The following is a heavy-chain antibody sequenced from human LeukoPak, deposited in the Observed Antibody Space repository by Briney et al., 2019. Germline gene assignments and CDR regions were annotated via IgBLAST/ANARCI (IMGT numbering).Heavy chain of an antibody. J-gene: IGHJ4*02. CDR2: ITTDGVST. V-gene: IGHV3-64D*09. D-gene: IGHD3-22*01. Sequence: GGSLRLSCLASGFSFSNYAIHWVRQAPGKGLEYVSAITTDGVSTFYADSVKGRFTISRDNSKNTLPLQMSSLRPEDTAVYYCARGGLYDSSGYSPFDYWGQGTLVTVSS. CDR1: GFSFSNYA. CDR3: ARGGLYDSSGYSPFDY.